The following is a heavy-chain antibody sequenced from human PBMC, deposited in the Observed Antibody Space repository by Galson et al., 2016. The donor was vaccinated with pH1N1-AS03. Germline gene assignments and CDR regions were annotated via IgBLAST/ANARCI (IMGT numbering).Heavy chain of an antibody. V-gene: IGHV3-11*01. CDR2: ISVASIAI. CDR3: ARGPHRVVGTLLKYFGMDV. J-gene: IGHJ6*02. CDR1: GFTFSDYH. Sequence: SLRLSCAASGFTFSDYHMSWIRQAPGKGLEWLSYISVASIAIYYADSVKGRFTISRDNARNSLYLQMNSLRAEDTAVYYCARGPHRVVGTLLKYFGMDVWGQGTTVTVSS. D-gene: IGHD2-21*02.